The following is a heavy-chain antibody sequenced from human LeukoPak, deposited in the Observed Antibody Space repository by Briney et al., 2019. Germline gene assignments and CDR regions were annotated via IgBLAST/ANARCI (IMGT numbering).Heavy chain of an antibody. CDR3: ARGGGLDV. CDR1: GFTFSSYW. Sequence: GGSLRLSCAASGFTFSSYWMNWARQAPGKGLEWVASINHNGNVNYYVDSVKGRFTISRDNAKNSLYLQMSNLRAEDTAVYFCARGGGLDVGGQGATVTVSS. J-gene: IGHJ6*02. D-gene: IGHD3-16*01. V-gene: IGHV3-7*03. CDR2: INHNGNVN.